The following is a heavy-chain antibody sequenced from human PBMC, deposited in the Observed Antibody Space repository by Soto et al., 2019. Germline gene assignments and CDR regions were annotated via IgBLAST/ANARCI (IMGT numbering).Heavy chain of an antibody. J-gene: IGHJ4*02. V-gene: IGHV3-30*18. CDR1: GFTFSSYG. Sequence: LRLSCAASGFTFSSYGMHWVRQAPGKGLEWVAVISYDGSNKYYADSVKGRFTISRDNSKNTLYLQMNSLRAEDTAVYYCAKDQYYGSGSYDYWGQGTLVTVSS. D-gene: IGHD3-10*01. CDR2: ISYDGSNK. CDR3: AKDQYYGSGSYDY.